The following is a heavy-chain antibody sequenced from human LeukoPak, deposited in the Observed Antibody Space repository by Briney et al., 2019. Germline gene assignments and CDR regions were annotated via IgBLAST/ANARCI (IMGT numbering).Heavy chain of an antibody. CDR1: GGSISSSSYY. D-gene: IGHD5-18*01. Sequence: PSETLSLTCTVSGGSISSSSYYWGWIRQPPGKGLEWIGSIYYSGSTYYNPSLKSRVTISVDTSKNQFSLKLSSVTAADTAVYYCARDPRYSYGYGGLYFDYWGQGTLVTVSS. J-gene: IGHJ4*02. CDR2: IYYSGST. V-gene: IGHV4-39*07. CDR3: ARDPRYSYGYGGLYFDY.